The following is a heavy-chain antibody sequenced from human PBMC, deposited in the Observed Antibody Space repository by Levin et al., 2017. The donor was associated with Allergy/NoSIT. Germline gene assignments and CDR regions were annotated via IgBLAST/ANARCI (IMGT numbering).Heavy chain of an antibody. Sequence: AASVKVSCAASGFTFSSYSMNWVRQAPGKGLEWVSYISSSSTTIYYADSVKGRFGISRDNAENSLYLQMNSLRDEDTALYYCVRGIVGSISASGGQGTLVTVSS. CDR3: VRGIVGSISAS. CDR2: ISSSSTTI. CDR1: GFTFSSYS. J-gene: IGHJ4*02. V-gene: IGHV3-48*02. D-gene: IGHD1-26*01.